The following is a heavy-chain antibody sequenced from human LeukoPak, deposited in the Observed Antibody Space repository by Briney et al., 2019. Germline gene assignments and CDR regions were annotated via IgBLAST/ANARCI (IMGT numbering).Heavy chain of an antibody. CDR1: GYTFTSYG. D-gene: IGHD3-10*01. V-gene: IGHV1-18*01. CDR3: ARDGSGRTHFDY. Sequence: ASVKVSCKASGYTFTSYGISWVRQAPGQGLEWMGWISAYNGNTNYAQKLQGRVTITRDTSANTAYMELSSLRSEDTAVYYCARDGSGRTHFDYWGQGTLVTVSS. J-gene: IGHJ4*02. CDR2: ISAYNGNT.